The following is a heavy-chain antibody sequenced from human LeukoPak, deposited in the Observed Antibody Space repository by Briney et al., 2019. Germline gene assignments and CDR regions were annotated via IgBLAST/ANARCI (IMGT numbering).Heavy chain of an antibody. D-gene: IGHD2-15*01. CDR2: MNQSGST. CDR1: GGSFSGYY. V-gene: IGHV4-34*01. CDR3: ARATYCSGDSCYSGIFDY. J-gene: IGHJ4*02. Sequence: SETLSLTCAVYGGSFSGYYWSWLRQSPGEGLEWIGEMNQSGSTTYKPSLKGRVTISVATSKTQFSLKLSSMTAADTAVYYCARATYCSGDSCYSGIFDYWGQGTLVTVSS.